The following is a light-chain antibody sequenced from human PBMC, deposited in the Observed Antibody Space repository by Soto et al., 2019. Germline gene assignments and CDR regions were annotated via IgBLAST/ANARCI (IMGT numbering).Light chain of an antibody. CDR1: QGISSY. J-gene: IGKJ1*01. Sequence: AIRMTQSPSSLSASTGDRVTMRFRASQGISSYLAWYQQKPGKAPKLLIYAASTLQSGVPSRFSGSGSGTDFTLTISCLQSEDFATYYCQQYYSYPQTFGQGTKVDI. V-gene: IGKV1-8*01. CDR2: AAS. CDR3: QQYYSYPQT.